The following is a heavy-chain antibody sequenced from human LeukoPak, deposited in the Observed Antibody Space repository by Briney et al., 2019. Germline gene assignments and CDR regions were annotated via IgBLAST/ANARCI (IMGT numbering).Heavy chain of an antibody. CDR1: GFTFSSYA. V-gene: IGHV3-30-3*01. CDR2: FSYDGDSK. D-gene: IGHD5-12*01. Sequence: GGSLRLSCAASGFTFSSYAMHWVRQAPGKGLEWVTLFSYDGDSKYYADSVKGRFTISRDNSKNTLYLQMNSLRADDSAIYYCARGKGQDSGYDYFLDYWGQGTLVTVSS. CDR3: ARGKGQDSGYDYFLDY. J-gene: IGHJ4*02.